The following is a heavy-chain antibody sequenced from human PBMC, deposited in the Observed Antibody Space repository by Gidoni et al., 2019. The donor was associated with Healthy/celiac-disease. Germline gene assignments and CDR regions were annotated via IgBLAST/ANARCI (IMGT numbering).Heavy chain of an antibody. V-gene: IGHV4-39*01. Sequence: QLQLQESVPGLVKPSETLSLTCTVSGGSISSSSYYWGWIRQPPGKGLEWIGSIYYSGSTYYNPSLKSRVTISVDTSKNQFSLKLSSVTAADTAVYYCARWYSSSWQNWFDPWGQGTLVTVSS. D-gene: IGHD6-13*01. CDR3: ARWYSSSWQNWFDP. CDR1: GGSISSSSYY. J-gene: IGHJ5*02. CDR2: IYYSGST.